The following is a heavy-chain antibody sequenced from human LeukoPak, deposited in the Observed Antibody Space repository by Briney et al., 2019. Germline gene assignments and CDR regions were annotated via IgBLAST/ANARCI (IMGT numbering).Heavy chain of an antibody. Sequence: PSETLSLTCAVYGGSFSGYYWGWIRQPPGKGLEWIGSIYHSGSTYYNPSLKSRVTISVDTSKNQFSLKLSSLTAAHTAVYYCARAPPAGWFDPWGQGTLVTVSS. J-gene: IGHJ5*02. CDR1: GGSFSGYY. CDR3: ARAPPAGWFDP. V-gene: IGHV4-38-2*01. CDR2: IYHSGST.